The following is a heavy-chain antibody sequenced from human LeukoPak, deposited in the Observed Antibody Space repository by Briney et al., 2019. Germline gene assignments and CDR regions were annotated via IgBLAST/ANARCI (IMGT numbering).Heavy chain of an antibody. J-gene: IGHJ4*02. D-gene: IGHD2-8*01. Sequence: GRSLRLSCAASGFTFSSYAMHWVRQAPGKGLEWVAVISYDGSNKYYADSVKGRFTISRDNSKNTLYLQMNSLRAEDTAVYYCARGRSVSGYYFDYWGQGTLVTVSS. V-gene: IGHV3-30-3*01. CDR3: ARGRSVSGYYFDY. CDR2: ISYDGSNK. CDR1: GFTFSSYA.